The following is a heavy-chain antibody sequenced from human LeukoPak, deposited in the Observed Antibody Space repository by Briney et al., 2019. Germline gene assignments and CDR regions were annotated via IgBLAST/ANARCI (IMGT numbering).Heavy chain of an antibody. J-gene: IGHJ3*02. CDR2: LSASGRGT. V-gene: IGHV3-23*01. Sequence: GGSLRLSCAASGFTFSSYAMIWVRQAPGRGLQWVLALSASGRGTYYADFVKGRFTVSRDNSKNTLYLQMNSLRAEDTALYFCAKGIPWACLPYCAFDIWGQGTMVTVSS. CDR1: GFTFSSYA. CDR3: AKGIPWACLPYCAFDI. D-gene: IGHD1-26*01.